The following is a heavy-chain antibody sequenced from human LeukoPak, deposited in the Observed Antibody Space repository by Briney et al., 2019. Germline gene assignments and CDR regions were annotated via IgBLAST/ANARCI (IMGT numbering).Heavy chain of an antibody. CDR1: GFTFSSYS. Sequence: GGSLRLSCATSGFTFSSYSMNWVRQAPGKGLEWVSSISSSSSYINYADSVEGRFTISRDNAKNSLYLQINSLRAEDTAVYYCARTYYYDNSAVFGYWGQGTLVTVSS. J-gene: IGHJ4*02. V-gene: IGHV3-21*01. CDR2: ISSSSSYI. D-gene: IGHD3-22*01. CDR3: ARTYYYDNSAVFGY.